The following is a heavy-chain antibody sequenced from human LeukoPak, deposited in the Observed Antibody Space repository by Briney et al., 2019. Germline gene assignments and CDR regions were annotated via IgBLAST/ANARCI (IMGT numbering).Heavy chain of an antibody. CDR3: STYDCSSTSCYVNY. CDR1: GFTFSNAW. D-gene: IGHD2-2*01. Sequence: AGTLRLTCAASGFTFSNAWMSWVRQAPGKGLEWVGRIKSKTNDGTTDYDAPVKGRFTISRDDSKNTLYLQMNSLKTEDTAVYYCSTYDCSSTSCYVNYWGQGTLVTVSS. J-gene: IGHJ4*02. V-gene: IGHV3-15*01. CDR2: IKSKTNDGTT.